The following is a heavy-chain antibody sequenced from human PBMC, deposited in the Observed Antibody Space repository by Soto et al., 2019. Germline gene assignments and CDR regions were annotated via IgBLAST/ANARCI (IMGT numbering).Heavy chain of an antibody. D-gene: IGHD2-15*01. CDR2: ISSSSSYI. V-gene: IGHV3-21*01. CDR3: ARDGCSGGSCRSLDY. J-gene: IGHJ4*02. Sequence: PGGSLRLSCAASGFTFSSYSMNWVRQAPGKGLEWVSSISSSSSYIYYADSVKGRFTISRDNAKNSLYLQMNSLRAEDTAVYYCARDGCSGGSCRSLDYWGQGTLVTVSS. CDR1: GFTFSSYS.